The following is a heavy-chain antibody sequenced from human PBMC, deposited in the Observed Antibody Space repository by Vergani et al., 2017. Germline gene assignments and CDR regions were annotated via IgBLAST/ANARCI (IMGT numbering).Heavy chain of an antibody. V-gene: IGHV3-33*01. Sequence: QVQLVESGGGVVQPGRSLRLSCAASGFTFSSYGMHWVRQAPGKGLEWVAVIWYDGSNKYYADSVKGRFTISRDNSKNTLYLQMNSLRAEDTAVYYCARGHSSSWPFDLWGRGTLVTVSS. J-gene: IGHJ2*01. CDR2: IWYDGSNK. D-gene: IGHD6-13*01. CDR1: GFTFSSYG. CDR3: ARGHSSSWPFDL.